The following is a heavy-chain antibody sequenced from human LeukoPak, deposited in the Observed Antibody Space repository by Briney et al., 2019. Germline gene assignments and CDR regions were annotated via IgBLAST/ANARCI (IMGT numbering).Heavy chain of an antibody. CDR3: AKDGQLGRIAVADYFDY. D-gene: IGHD6-19*01. CDR2: ISWNSGSI. J-gene: IGHJ4*02. Sequence: PGGSLRLSCAASGFTFDDYAMHWVRQAPGKGLEWVSGISWNSGSIGYADSVKGRFTISRDNAKNSLYLQMNSLRAEDTALYYCAKDGQLGRIAVADYFDYWGQGTLVTVSS. CDR1: GFTFDDYA. V-gene: IGHV3-9*01.